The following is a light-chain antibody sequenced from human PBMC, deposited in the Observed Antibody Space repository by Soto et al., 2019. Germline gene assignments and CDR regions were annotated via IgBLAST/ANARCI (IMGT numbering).Light chain of an antibody. CDR1: QSVSSN. CDR3: QQYNNWPPGVT. J-gene: IGKJ3*01. V-gene: IGKV3-15*01. CDR2: GAS. Sequence: EIVMTQSPATLSVSPGERATLSCRASQSVSSNLAWYQQKPGQAPRLLIYGASTRATGIPARFSGSGSGTGFTLTTSGLQSEDFAVYSCQQYNNWPPGVTFGPGTKVDIK.